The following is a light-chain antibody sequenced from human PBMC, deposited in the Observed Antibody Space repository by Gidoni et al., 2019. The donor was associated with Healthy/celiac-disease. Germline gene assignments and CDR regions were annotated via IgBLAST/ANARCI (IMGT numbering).Light chain of an antibody. V-gene: IGLV3-1*01. Sequence: SYELTPPPSVSVSPGQTASITCSGEKLGDKYACWYQQKPGQSPVLVIYQDSKRPSGTPERFSGSNSGNTATLTISGTQAMDEADYYCQAWDSSTAVFGGGTKLTVL. CDR2: QDS. CDR3: QAWDSSTAV. J-gene: IGLJ2*01. CDR1: KLGDKY.